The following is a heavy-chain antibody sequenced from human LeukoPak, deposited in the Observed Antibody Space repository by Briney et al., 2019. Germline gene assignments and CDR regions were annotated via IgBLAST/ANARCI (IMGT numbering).Heavy chain of an antibody. D-gene: IGHD6-19*01. J-gene: IGHJ2*01. CDR1: GFTFSSYA. V-gene: IGHV3-64*01. CDR3: ARSGSQWLGLNVGYFDL. CDR2: ISSNGGST. Sequence: GGSLRLSCAASGFTFSSYAMHWVRLAPGKGLEYVSAISSNGGSTYYANSVKGRFTISRDNSKNTLYLQMGSLRAEDMAVYYCARSGSQWLGLNVGYFDLWGRGTLVTVSS.